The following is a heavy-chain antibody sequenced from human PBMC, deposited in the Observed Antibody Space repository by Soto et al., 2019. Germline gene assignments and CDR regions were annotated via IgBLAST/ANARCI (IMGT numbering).Heavy chain of an antibody. CDR3: ARDGIEASGMDV. V-gene: IGHV4-59*11. J-gene: IGHJ6*02. CDR1: GGSISSHY. Sequence: PSETLSLTCTVSGGSISSHYWSWVRQAPGKGLEWIGHIYYRGSTTYNPSLRSRSTISVDTSNNQFSLKLNSVTTADTAVYYCARDGIEASGMDVWGQGTKGTVSS. D-gene: IGHD1-26*01. CDR2: IYYRGST.